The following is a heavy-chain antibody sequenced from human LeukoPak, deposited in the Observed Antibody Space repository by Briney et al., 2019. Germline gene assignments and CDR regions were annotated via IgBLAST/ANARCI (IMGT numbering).Heavy chain of an antibody. J-gene: IGHJ4*02. CDR2: ISFSHHT. CDR3: ARGDYYGSRGDY. D-gene: IGHD3-10*01. Sequence: GGSLRLSCAASGFTFSDHYMSWIRQAPGKGLEWISYISFSHHTNYADSVKGRFTISRDDARNSLFLQMNSLRAEDTAVYYCARGDYYGSRGDYWGQGTLVTVSS. CDR1: GFTFSDHY. V-gene: IGHV3-11*06.